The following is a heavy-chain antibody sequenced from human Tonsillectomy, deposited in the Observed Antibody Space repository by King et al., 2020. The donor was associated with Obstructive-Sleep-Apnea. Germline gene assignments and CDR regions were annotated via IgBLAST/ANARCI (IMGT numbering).Heavy chain of an antibody. Sequence: QLQESGPGLVKPSETLSLTCTVSGGSISSYYWSWIRQPPGKGLEWIGFIYYSGGTNYNPSLKSRVTISVDTSNNQFSLKLSSVTAADTAVYYCARAGGGLNNFDYWGHGILVTVSS. J-gene: IGHJ4*01. CDR2: IYYSGGT. D-gene: IGHD2-15*01. CDR3: ARAGGGLNNFDY. CDR1: GGSISSYY. V-gene: IGHV4-59*01.